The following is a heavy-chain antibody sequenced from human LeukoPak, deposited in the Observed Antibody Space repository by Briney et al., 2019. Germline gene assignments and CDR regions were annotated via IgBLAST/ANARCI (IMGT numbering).Heavy chain of an antibody. CDR1: GGFISNYY. CDR2: IYTSGST. Sequence: SETLSLTCTVSGGFISNYYWSWIRQPAGKGLEWIGRIYTSGSTNYNSSLKSRVTMSVDTSKNQFSLKLSSVTAADTAVYYCARVRFFDSSVLTRKRSYYFDYWGQGTLVTVSS. D-gene: IGHD3-22*01. CDR3: ARVRFFDSSVLTRKRSYYFDY. J-gene: IGHJ4*02. V-gene: IGHV4-4*07.